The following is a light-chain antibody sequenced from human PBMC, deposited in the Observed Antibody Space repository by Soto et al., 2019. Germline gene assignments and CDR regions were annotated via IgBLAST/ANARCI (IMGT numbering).Light chain of an antibody. J-gene: IGLJ1*01. CDR2: RDS. Sequence: SYELTQPLSVSVALGQTARITCGGNNIGSKNVHWYQQKPGQAPVLVIYRDSNRPSGIPERFSGSNSGNTATLTSSRAQAGDEAGNYCQVWDSSTEVFGTGTKLTVL. V-gene: IGLV3-9*01. CDR3: QVWDSSTEV. CDR1: NIGSKN.